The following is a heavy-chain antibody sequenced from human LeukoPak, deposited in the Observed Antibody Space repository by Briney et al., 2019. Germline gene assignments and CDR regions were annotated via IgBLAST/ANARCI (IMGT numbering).Heavy chain of an antibody. CDR2: IYYPEST. CDR1: GGSIGSSGFY. J-gene: IGHJ6*02. Sequence: SETLSLTCKVSGGSIGSSGFYWGWIRQPPGKGLEWIGSIYYPESTHYNPSLESRVTISVDTSKYQVSLTLSSVTATDTAVYYCVRHVSGGWDYYNGLDVWGQGTTVTVSS. D-gene: IGHD6-19*01. CDR3: VRHVSGGWDYYNGLDV. V-gene: IGHV4-39*01.